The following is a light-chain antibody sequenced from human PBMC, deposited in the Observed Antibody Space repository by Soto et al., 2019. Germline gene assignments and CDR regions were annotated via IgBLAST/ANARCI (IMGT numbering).Light chain of an antibody. J-gene: IGKJ1*01. CDR3: QQYNSYPGRT. V-gene: IGKV1-5*01. Sequence: DIQMTQSPSTLSAYVGDRVTITCRASQSISSWLAWYQQKPGKAPKLLIYDASSLESGVPSRFSGSGSGTEFTLSISSLQPYDFATYYCQQYNSYPGRTFGQGTKVEIK. CDR2: DAS. CDR1: QSISSW.